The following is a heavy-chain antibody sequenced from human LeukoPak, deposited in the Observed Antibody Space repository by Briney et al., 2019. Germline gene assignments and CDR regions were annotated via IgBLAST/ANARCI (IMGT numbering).Heavy chain of an antibody. Sequence: GGSLRLSCAASGFTFSSYGMHWVRQAPGKGLEWVAFIRYDGSNKYYADSVKGRFTISRDNSKNTLHLQMNSLRAEDTAVYYCAKTAARPDLHFDYWGQGTLVTVSS. V-gene: IGHV3-30*02. CDR2: IRYDGSNK. D-gene: IGHD6-6*01. J-gene: IGHJ4*02. CDR3: AKTAARPDLHFDY. CDR1: GFTFSSYG.